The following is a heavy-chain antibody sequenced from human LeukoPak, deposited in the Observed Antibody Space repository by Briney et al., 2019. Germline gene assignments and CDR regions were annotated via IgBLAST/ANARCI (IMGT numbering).Heavy chain of an antibody. CDR3: ARHDPGWFDT. V-gene: IGHV4-59*08. Sequence: PSETLSLTCTVSGGSISSSYWSWIRQPPGKGLEWIGYILYSGSTNYNPSLKSRATISVDTSKARFSLKLSSATATDTAAYYCARHDPGWFDTWGQGTLVTVSS. CDR2: ILYSGST. D-gene: IGHD7-27*01. CDR1: GGSISSSY. J-gene: IGHJ5*02.